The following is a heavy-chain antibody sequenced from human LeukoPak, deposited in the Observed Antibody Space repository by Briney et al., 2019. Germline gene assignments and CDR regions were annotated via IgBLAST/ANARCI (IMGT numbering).Heavy chain of an antibody. J-gene: IGHJ5*02. CDR3: ARDLVDTAMEFEA. CDR1: GYTFTGYY. CDR2: INPNSGGT. Sequence: ASVTVSCKASGYTFTGYYMHWERQAPGQGLERMGRINPNSGGTNYAQKFQGRVTMTRDTSISTAYMELSRLRSDDTAVYYCARDLVDTAMEFEAWGQGTLVTVSS. V-gene: IGHV1-2*06. D-gene: IGHD5-18*01.